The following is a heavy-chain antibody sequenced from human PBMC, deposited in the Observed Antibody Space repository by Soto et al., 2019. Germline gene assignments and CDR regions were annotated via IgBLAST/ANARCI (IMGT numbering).Heavy chain of an antibody. J-gene: IGHJ4*02. CDR3: AHRPTGYIHYFDY. CDR1: GFSLSTRGVG. CDR2: IYWDDDK. Sequence: QITLKESGPTLVKPTQTLTLTCTFSGFSLSTRGVGVGWIRQPPGKALEWLALIYWDDDKGYSPSLRSRLTITEVTSKNQVVLTMTNIDPVDTATYYCAHRPTGYIHYFDYWGQGILVTVSS. V-gene: IGHV2-5*02. D-gene: IGHD2-2*02.